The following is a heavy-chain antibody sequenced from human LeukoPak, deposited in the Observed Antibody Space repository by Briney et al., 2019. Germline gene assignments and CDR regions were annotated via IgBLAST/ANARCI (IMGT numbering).Heavy chain of an antibody. CDR3: ARGGYSSALQIDY. J-gene: IGHJ4*02. V-gene: IGHV3-30*04. CDR2: VSYDGYDK. CDR1: GFTISSYA. D-gene: IGHD6-19*01. Sequence: LSGGSLRLSCAASGFTISSYAMHWVRQAPGKGLEWVAVVSYDGYDKYYSDSVKGRFTISRDNSKNTLNLQMNSLRAEDTALYYCARGGYSSALQIDYWGQGTLVTVSS.